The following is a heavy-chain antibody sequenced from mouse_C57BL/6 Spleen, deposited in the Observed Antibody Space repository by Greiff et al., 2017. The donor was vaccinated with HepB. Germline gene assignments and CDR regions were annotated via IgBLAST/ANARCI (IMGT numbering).Heavy chain of an antibody. V-gene: IGHV1-54*01. CDR1: GYAFTNYL. CDR3: ARWWFRITTVVARDAMDY. CDR2: INPGSGGT. J-gene: IGHJ4*01. D-gene: IGHD1-1*01. Sequence: VKLMESGAELVRPGTSVKVSCKASGYAFTNYLIEWVKQRPGQGLEWIGVINPGSGGTNYNEKFKGKATLTADKSSSTAYMQLSSLTSEDSAVYFCARWWFRITTVVARDAMDYWGQGTSVTVSS.